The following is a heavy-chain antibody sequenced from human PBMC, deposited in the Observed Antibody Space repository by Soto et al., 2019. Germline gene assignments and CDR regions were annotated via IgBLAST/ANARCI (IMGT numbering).Heavy chain of an antibody. CDR1: GGSISSGGYY. V-gene: IGHV4-31*03. CDR2: IYYSGST. J-gene: IGHJ4*02. Sequence: SETLSLTCTVSGGSISSGGYYWSWIRQHPGKGLEWIGYIYYSGSTYYNPSLKSRVTISVDTSKNQFSLKLSSVTAADTAVYYCARKATVTTCFDYLGQGTLVTVSS. D-gene: IGHD4-17*01. CDR3: ARKATVTTCFDY.